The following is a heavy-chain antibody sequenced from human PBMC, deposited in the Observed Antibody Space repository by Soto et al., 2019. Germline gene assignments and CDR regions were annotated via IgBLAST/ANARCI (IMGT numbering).Heavy chain of an antibody. CDR1: GFTFSSYA. J-gene: IGHJ6*02. CDR3: ARVDCSPSNCYNLYYGRHV. D-gene: IGHD2-2*02. CDR2: ISYDGSNK. Sequence: PGGSLRLSCAASGFTFSSYATHWVRQAPGKGLEWVAVISYDGSNKYYSASVKGRLTISRDNSKNTLYLQMYSLRAEDTAVYYCARVDCSPSNCYNLYYGRHVWGQGTTATVSS. V-gene: IGHV3-30-3*01.